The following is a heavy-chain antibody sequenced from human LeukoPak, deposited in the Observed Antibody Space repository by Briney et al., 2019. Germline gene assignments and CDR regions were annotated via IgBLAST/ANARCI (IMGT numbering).Heavy chain of an antibody. J-gene: IGHJ4*02. CDR2: ISYDGSNK. V-gene: IGHV3-30-3*01. Sequence: GGSLRLSCAASGFTFSSYAMHWVRQAPGKGLEWVAVISYDGSNKYYADSVKGRFTTSRDNSKNTLYLQMNSLRAEDTAVYYCARGYYAGRGHHFEYWGQGTLVTVSS. D-gene: IGHD3-22*01. CDR3: ARGYYAGRGHHFEY. CDR1: GFTFSSYA.